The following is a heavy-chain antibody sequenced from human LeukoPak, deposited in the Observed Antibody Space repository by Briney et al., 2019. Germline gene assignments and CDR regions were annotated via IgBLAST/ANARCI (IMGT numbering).Heavy chain of an antibody. CDR1: GASISNYY. CDR2: IYYSGST. V-gene: IGHV4-39*01. J-gene: IGHJ4*02. CDR3: ARHPSTTTLDY. D-gene: IGHD1-1*01. Sequence: PSETLSLTCTVSGASISNYYWGWIRQPPGKGLEWIGSIYYSGSTYYNPSLKSRVTISVDTSKNQFSLKLNSVTAADTAVYYCARHPSTTTLDYWGQGTLVTVSS.